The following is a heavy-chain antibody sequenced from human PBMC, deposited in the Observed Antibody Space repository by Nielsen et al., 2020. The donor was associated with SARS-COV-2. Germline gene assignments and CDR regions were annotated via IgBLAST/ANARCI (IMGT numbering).Heavy chain of an antibody. Sequence: SETLSLTCTVSGDSMRSSDYYWALISQPPGKRLEWVGSIYYSGITYYNPSLKSRVTMSVDTSKNQFSLRLNSVTAADTAVYYCARLNRRILTPLALASLRFDFWGQGALVTVSS. J-gene: IGHJ4*02. V-gene: IGHV4-39*01. D-gene: IGHD3-3*02. CDR1: GDSMRSSDYY. CDR3: ARLNRRILTPLALASLRFDF. CDR2: IYYSGIT.